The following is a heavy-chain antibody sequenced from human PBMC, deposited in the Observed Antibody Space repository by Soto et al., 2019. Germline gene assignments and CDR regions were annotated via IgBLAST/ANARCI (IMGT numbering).Heavy chain of an antibody. CDR1: GFIFNTHG. V-gene: IGHV3-23*01. CDR2: ISVSGDVT. Sequence: HPGGSLRLSCAASGFIFNTHGMIWVRQAPGKGLEWVSGISVSGDVTHYAGSVKGRFTISRDNSKNILYLQMNSLRAEDTAVYYCAKDRGRGILPASSDSWGQGTLVTVSS. CDR3: AKDRGRGILPASSDS. D-gene: IGHD2-2*01. J-gene: IGHJ5*01.